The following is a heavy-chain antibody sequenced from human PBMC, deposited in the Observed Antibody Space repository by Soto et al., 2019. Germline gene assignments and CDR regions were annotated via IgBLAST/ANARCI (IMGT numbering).Heavy chain of an antibody. CDR1: GGSISSSSYY. D-gene: IGHD3-10*01. CDR3: ARDIGSYAYGEGY. V-gene: IGHV4-61*02. Sequence: PSETLSLTCTVSGGSISSSSYYWSWIRQPAGKGLEWIGRVYSSGTTDYNPSLNSRATLSVETSKNQFSLKLSSVTAADTAVYYCARDIGSYAYGEGYWGQGIQVTVSS. J-gene: IGHJ4*02. CDR2: VYSSGTT.